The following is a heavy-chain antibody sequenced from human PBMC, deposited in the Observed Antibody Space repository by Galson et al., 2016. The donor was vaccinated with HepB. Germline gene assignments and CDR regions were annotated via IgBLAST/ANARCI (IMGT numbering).Heavy chain of an antibody. V-gene: IGHV2-5*02. CDR3: AHNYYDSSPFFDS. CDR1: GISLRTSAVG. Sequence: PALVKPTQTLTLTCTFSGISLRTSAVGVGWIRQPPGKALEWLALIYWADDKRYSPSLKSRLTITTDTSKNQVVLTMTNMDPVDTATYFCAHNYYDSSPFFDSWGQGTLVTVSS. J-gene: IGHJ4*02. CDR2: IYWADDK. D-gene: IGHD3-22*01.